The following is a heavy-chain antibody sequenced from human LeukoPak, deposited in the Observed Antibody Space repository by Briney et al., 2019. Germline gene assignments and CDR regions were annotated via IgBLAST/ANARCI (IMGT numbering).Heavy chain of an antibody. V-gene: IGHV3-48*03. CDR1: GFIFSSYE. D-gene: IGHD4/OR15-4a*01. CDR2: ISSSGSTM. CDR3: ARDRGSTMVRSFDI. J-gene: IGHJ3*02. Sequence: GGSLRLSCAASGFIFSSYEMNWVRQGPGQGLERVSYISSSGSTMDYADSVKGRFTISRDNAKNSLYLQMNSLRAEDTALYYCARDRGSTMVRSFDIWGQGTVVTVSS.